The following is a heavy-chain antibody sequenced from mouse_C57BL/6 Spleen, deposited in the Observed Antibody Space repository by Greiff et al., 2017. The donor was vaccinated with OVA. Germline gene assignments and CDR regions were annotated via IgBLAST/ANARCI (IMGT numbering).Heavy chain of an antibody. J-gene: IGHJ3*01. CDR2: INPSSGYT. V-gene: IGHV1-7*01. Sequence: VKLVESGAELAKPGASVKLSCKASGYTFTSYWMHWVKQRPGPGLEWIGYINPSSGYTEYNQKFKDKATLPADKSSSTAYMQLSSLTYEDSAVYYCARSGGNYEGWFAYWGQGTLVTVSA. D-gene: IGHD2-1*01. CDR3: ARSGGNYEGWFAY. CDR1: GYTFTSYW.